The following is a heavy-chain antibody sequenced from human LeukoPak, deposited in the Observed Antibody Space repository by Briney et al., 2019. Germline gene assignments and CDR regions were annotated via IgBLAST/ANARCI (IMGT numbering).Heavy chain of an antibody. Sequence: SVKLSCKASGGTFSSYAISWVRRAPGQGLEWMGRIIPILGIANYAQKFQGRVTITADKSTSTAYMELSSLRSEDTAVYYCARDSPRGYSGYDGGYYYGMDVWGQGTTDPVSS. J-gene: IGHJ6*01. CDR1: GGTFSSYA. V-gene: IGHV1-69*04. CDR3: ARDSPRGYSGYDGGYYYGMDV. D-gene: IGHD5-12*01. CDR2: IIPILGIA.